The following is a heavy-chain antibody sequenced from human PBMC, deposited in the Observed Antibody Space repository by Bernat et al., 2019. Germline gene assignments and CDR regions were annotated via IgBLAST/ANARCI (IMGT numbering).Heavy chain of an antibody. CDR3: VTLPIGTWFGYFDY. J-gene: IGHJ4*02. CDR1: GFTFSSYA. Sequence: EVQLVESGGGLVQPGGSLRLSCSASGFTFSSYAMHWVRQAPGKGLEYVSAISSNGGSTYYADSVKGRFPISRDNSKNTLYLQMSSLRAEDTAVYYCVTLPIGTWFGYFDYWGQGTLVTVSS. D-gene: IGHD1-1*01. CDR2: ISSNGGST. V-gene: IGHV3-64D*06.